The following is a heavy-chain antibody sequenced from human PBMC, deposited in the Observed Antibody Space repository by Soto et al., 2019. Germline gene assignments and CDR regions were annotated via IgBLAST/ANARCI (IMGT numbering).Heavy chain of an antibody. J-gene: IGHJ4*02. CDR1: GFTFSSYG. Sequence: GGSLRLSCAASGFTFSSYGMHWVRQAPGKGLEWVAVIWYDGSNKYYADSVKGRFTISRDNSKNTLYLQMYSLRAEDTAVYYCATGVEMHYYTSTGFLDWGQGALVTVPQ. D-gene: IGHD3-22*01. CDR2: IWYDGSNK. CDR3: ATGVEMHYYTSTGFLD. V-gene: IGHV3-33*01.